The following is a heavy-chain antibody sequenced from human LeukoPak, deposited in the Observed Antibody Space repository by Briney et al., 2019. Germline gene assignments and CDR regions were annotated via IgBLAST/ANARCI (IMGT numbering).Heavy chain of an antibody. CDR1: GGSISSYY. CDR2: IYTSGST. Sequence: SETLSLTCTVSGGSISSYYWSWIRQPAGKGLEWIGRIYTSGSTNYNPSLKSRVTMSVDTSKNQFSLKLSSVTAADTAVYYCARAIRRRFVVVAAFRLGYFDYWGQGTLVTVSS. J-gene: IGHJ4*02. V-gene: IGHV4-4*07. CDR3: ARAIRRRFVVVAAFRLGYFDY. D-gene: IGHD2-15*01.